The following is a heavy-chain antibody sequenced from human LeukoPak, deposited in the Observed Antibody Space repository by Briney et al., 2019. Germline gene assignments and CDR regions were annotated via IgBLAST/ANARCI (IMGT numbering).Heavy chain of an antibody. CDR1: GLTFSSYW. V-gene: IGHV3-7*01. J-gene: IGHJ4*02. CDR2: IKQDGSEK. Sequence: PGGSLRLSCAASGLTFSSYWMSWVRQAPGKGLEWVANIKQDGSEKYYVDSVKGRFTISRDNAKNSLYLQMNGLRAEDTAVYYCARWLQLEFDYWGQGTLVTVSS. CDR3: ARWLQLEFDY. D-gene: IGHD5-24*01.